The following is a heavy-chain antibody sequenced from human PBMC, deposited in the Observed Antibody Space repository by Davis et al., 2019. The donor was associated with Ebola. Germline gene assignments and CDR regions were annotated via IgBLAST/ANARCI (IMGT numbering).Heavy chain of an antibody. CDR1: GYSFTNYW. Sequence: GESLKISCKGSGYSFTNYWIAWVRQMPGKGPEWMGIIYSGDSDTRYSPSFQGQVTISADKSISTAYLQWSSLKASDTAMYYCARGEDGYSYGSYYFDYWGQGTLVTVSS. CDR2: IYSGDSDT. CDR3: ARGEDGYSYGSYYFDY. V-gene: IGHV5-51*01. J-gene: IGHJ4*02. D-gene: IGHD5-18*01.